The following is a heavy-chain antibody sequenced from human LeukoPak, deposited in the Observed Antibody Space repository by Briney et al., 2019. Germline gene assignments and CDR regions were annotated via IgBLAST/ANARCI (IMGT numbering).Heavy chain of an antibody. J-gene: IGHJ4*02. CDR2: IKSKTDGETT. D-gene: IGHD3-16*02. CDR1: GFTFSNAW. Sequence: GGSLTLSCAASGFTFSNAWMTWVRQAPGQGLEWVARIKSKTDGETTDYAAPVKGRFTISRDDSKTTLYLQMNSLKTEDTAVYYCTTDYYDYVWGSHRPDYWGQGTLVTVSS. V-gene: IGHV3-15*01. CDR3: TTDYYDYVWGSHRPDY.